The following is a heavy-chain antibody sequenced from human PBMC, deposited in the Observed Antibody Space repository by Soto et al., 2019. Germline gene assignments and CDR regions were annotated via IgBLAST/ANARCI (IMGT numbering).Heavy chain of an antibody. CDR2: IKEDGSEK. CDR1: GFTFSTYW. J-gene: IGHJ6*02. D-gene: IGHD3-22*01. CDR3: ARGWGYFDSSGFPYLYAMDV. V-gene: IGHV3-7*01. Sequence: EVQLVESGGGLVQPGGSLRLSCVASGFTFSTYWMSWVRQAPGKGLEWVANIKEDGSEKYYVDSVEGRFTISRDNAKNSLYLQMTSLRAEDTALYYCARGWGYFDSSGFPYLYAMDVWGQGTTVTVSS.